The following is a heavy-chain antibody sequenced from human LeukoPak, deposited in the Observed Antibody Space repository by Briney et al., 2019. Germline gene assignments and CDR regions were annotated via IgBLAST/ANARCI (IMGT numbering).Heavy chain of an antibody. CDR2: IKQDGSEK. CDR3: VTSPRGTGHY. CDR1: GFTFRNYW. V-gene: IGHV3-7*01. D-gene: IGHD1-1*01. Sequence: GGSLRLSCAASGFTFRNYWMHWVRQAPGAGLELVANIKQDGSEKYYADSVKGRCTISRDNAKNTLDLQMNSLSAEDSAVYYCVTSPRGTGHYWGQGTLVTVSS. J-gene: IGHJ4*02.